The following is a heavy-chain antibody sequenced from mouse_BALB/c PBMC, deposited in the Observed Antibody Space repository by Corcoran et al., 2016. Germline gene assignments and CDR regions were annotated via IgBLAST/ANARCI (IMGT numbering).Heavy chain of an antibody. Sequence: QVQLQQSGPELVKPGASVKISCKASGYSFTSYYIHWVKQRPGQGLAWIGWIFPGSGNTKYNEKFKGKATLTADTSSSTAYMQLSSLTSEDSAVYFCAKTARATYYCDYWGQGTTLTVSS. J-gene: IGHJ2*01. D-gene: IGHD3-2*01. CDR1: GYSFTSYY. CDR2: IFPGSGNT. V-gene: IGHV1-66*01. CDR3: AKTARATYYCDY.